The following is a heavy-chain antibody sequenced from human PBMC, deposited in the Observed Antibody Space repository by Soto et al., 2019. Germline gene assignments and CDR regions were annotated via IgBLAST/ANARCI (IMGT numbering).Heavy chain of an antibody. CDR3: ARPYFSSSSMFDY. CDR1: GDSISSSTYY. V-gene: IGHV4-39*01. CDR2: IYHTGTT. D-gene: IGHD6-6*01. J-gene: IGHJ4*02. Sequence: PETLSLTCTVSGDSISSSTYYWGWIRQPPGKGLEWIGCIYHTGTTYYNPSLKSRVTISVDTSKNQFSLKLSSVTAADTAVYYCARPYFSSSSMFDYWGQGTLVTVSS.